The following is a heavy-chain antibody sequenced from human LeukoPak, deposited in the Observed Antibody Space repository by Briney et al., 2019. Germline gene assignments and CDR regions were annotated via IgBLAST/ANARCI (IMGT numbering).Heavy chain of an antibody. Sequence: QAGGSLRLFCAASGFTFSSYSMNWVRQAPGTGMEWVSYISSSSSTIYYAHSVKGRLTISRDNAKNSLYQRITSLRAQDTALNDCARGSKAGDFRSGYYTVDAFDIWSQGTMVTVSS. V-gene: IGHV3-48*01. CDR3: ARGSKAGDFRSGYYTVDAFDI. CDR2: ISSSSSTI. D-gene: IGHD3-3*01. J-gene: IGHJ3*02. CDR1: GFTFSSYS.